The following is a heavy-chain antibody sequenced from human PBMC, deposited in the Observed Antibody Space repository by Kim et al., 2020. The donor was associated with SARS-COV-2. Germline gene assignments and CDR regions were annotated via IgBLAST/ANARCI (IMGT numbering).Heavy chain of an antibody. V-gene: IGHV3-30*18. CDR3: AKGRDYGDYVILAD. J-gene: IGHJ1*01. D-gene: IGHD4-17*01. CDR2: ISYDGSNK. CDR1: GFTFSSCG. Sequence: GGSLRLSCAASGFTFSSCGMHWVRQAPGKGLEWVAVISYDGSNKYYADSVKGRFTISRDNSKNTLYLQMNSLRAEDTAGYYCAKGRDYGDYVILADWGQG.